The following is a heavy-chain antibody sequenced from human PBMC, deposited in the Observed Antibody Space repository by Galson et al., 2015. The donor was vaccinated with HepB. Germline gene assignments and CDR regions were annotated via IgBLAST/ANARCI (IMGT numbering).Heavy chain of an antibody. Sequence: SLRLSCAASGFTFSSYSMNWVRQAPGKGLEWVTVISYDGSHKYYADSVKGRFTISRDNSMNTLYLQMNSLRAEDTALYYCAKEVNTVATDYGMDVWGQGTTVTVSS. CDR3: AKEVNTVATDYGMDV. CDR2: ISYDGSHK. J-gene: IGHJ6*02. D-gene: IGHD4-17*01. CDR1: GFTFSSYS. V-gene: IGHV3-30*18.